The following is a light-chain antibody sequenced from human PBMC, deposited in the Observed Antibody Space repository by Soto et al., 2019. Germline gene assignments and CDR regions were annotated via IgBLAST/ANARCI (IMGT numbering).Light chain of an antibody. V-gene: IGKV3-15*01. CDR3: QQYNNWPIT. J-gene: IGKJ4*01. CDR2: GAS. Sequence: IVFTQSPGTLSPSPGGRATLSSRANQSVSNDYLAWYQQKPGQAPRLLIYGASSRATGIPARFSGIGSGTEFTLTISSLQSEDFAVYYCQQYNNWPITFGGGTKVDIK. CDR1: QSVSND.